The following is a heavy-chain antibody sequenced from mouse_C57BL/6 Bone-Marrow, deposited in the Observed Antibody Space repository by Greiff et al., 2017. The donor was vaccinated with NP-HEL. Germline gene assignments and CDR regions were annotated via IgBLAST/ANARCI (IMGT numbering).Heavy chain of an antibody. V-gene: IGHV1-52*01. D-gene: IGHD2-3*01. CDR1: GYTFTSYW. CDR2: IDPSDSET. CDR3: ARGYYSYAMDY. Sequence: QVQLQQPGAELVRPGSSVKLSCKASGYTFTSYWMHWVKQRPIQGLEWIGNIDPSDSETHYNQKFKDKATLTVDKSSSTAYMQLSSPTSEDSAVYYCARGYYSYAMDYWGQGTSVTVSS. J-gene: IGHJ4*01.